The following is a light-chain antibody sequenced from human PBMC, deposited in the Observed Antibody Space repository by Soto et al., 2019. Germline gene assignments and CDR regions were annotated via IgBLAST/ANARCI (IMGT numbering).Light chain of an antibody. J-gene: IGKJ4*01. V-gene: IGKV1-8*01. CDR1: QGISSY. CDR3: QQYYSYPFV. Sequence: AIRMTQSPSSFSASTGDRVTITCRASQGISSYLAWYQQKPGKAPKLLIYAASTLQSGVPSRFSGSGSGTDFTLTISCLQSEDFATYYCQQYYSYPFVFGGGTKVEIK. CDR2: AAS.